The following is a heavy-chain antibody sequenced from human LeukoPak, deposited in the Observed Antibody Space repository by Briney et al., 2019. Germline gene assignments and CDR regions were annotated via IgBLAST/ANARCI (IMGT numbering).Heavy chain of an antibody. CDR2: IQYDGSHK. CDR3: AKVLTL. J-gene: IGHJ3*01. D-gene: IGHD4/OR15-4a*01. Sequence: GGSLRLSCAASGFTFSIYDMHWVRQAPGKGLEWVSFIQYDGSHKNYVDSVKGRFTISRDNSRNTLYLQMFSLRAEDTAVYFCAKVLTLWGQGTVVTVSS. CDR1: GFTFSIYD. V-gene: IGHV3-30*02.